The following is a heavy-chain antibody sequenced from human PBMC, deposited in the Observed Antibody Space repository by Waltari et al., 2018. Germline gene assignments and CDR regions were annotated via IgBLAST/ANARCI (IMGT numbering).Heavy chain of an antibody. CDR2: IRYDGGVK. V-gene: IGHV3-7*01. CDR1: GLRFRYFW. Sequence: EVQLVESGGGLVQPGGSVRLSCATSGLRFRYFWMSWVRQAPGKGLEWLANIRYDGGVKDIVDSVKGRFTVSRDNAENSLFLHMNSLRVEDTAVYYCARENYNGAAGDYWGQGTLVTVSS. J-gene: IGHJ4*02. D-gene: IGHD6-13*01. CDR3: ARENYNGAAGDY.